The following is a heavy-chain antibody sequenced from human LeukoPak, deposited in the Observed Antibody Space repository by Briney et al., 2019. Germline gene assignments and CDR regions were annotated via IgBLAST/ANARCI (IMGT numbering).Heavy chain of an antibody. J-gene: IGHJ2*01. V-gene: IGHV3-9*03. CDR3: ARDYGTWYFDL. CDR1: GFTFDDYA. CDR2: ISWNSRSI. Sequence: GGSLRLSCAASGFTFDDYAMHWVRQVPGKGLEWVSGISWNSRSIGYADSVKGRFTISRDNAENSLYLQMNSLRAEDMALYYCARDYGTWYFDLWGRGTLVTVSS. D-gene: IGHD4-17*01.